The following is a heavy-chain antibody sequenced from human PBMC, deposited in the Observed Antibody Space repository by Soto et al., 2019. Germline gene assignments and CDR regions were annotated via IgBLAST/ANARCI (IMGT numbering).Heavy chain of an antibody. D-gene: IGHD3-10*01. Sequence: SETLSLTCTVSGGCSSSYYWSWIRQPPGKGLEWIGDIYYSGSTNYNPSLKSRVTISVDTSKNQFSLKLSSVTAADTAVYYCASHFLLWFPETYYYGIDFWGQGTTVTVSS. CDR3: ASHFLLWFPETYYYGIDF. J-gene: IGHJ6*02. CDR2: IYYSGST. V-gene: IGHV4-59*08. CDR1: GGCSSSYY.